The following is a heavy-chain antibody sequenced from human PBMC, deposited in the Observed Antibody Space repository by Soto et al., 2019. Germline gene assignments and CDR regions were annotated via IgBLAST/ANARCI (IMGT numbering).Heavy chain of an antibody. V-gene: IGHV3-7*03. Sequence: VGSLRLSCTSSVCSFSGNWMTCVRQSPGKGLEWVANVNEDGSEKNYVDSVKGRFTISRDNAKNSLYLQVNSLTAADTAVYYCARIRSGWSIEYWGQGALVSVSS. D-gene: IGHD6-19*01. CDR3: ARIRSGWSIEY. CDR1: VCSFSGNW. J-gene: IGHJ4*02. CDR2: VNEDGSEK.